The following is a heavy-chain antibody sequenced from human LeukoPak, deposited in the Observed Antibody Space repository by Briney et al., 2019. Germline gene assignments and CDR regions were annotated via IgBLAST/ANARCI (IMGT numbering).Heavy chain of an antibody. Sequence: SETLSLTCAVSGGSFSGYYWSWIRHPPGKGLEWIGEINDSGSTNYNPSPKSRVTISVDTSKNQFSLKLSSVTAADTAVYYCARGDCTNGVCYIFDYWGQGTLVTVSS. CDR1: GGSFSGYY. J-gene: IGHJ4*02. CDR3: ARGDCTNGVCYIFDY. D-gene: IGHD2-8*01. CDR2: INDSGST. V-gene: IGHV4-34*01.